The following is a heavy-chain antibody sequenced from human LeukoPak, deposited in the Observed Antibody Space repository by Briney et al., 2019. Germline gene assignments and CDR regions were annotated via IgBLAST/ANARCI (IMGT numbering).Heavy chain of an antibody. CDR2: INPNSGGT. CDR3: ARGECSGGSCYDDFDY. Sequence: GASVKVSCKASGYTFTGYYMHWVRQAPGQGLEWMGWINPNSGGTNYAQKLQGRVTMTRDTSISTAYMELSRLRSDDTAVYYCARGECSGGSCYDDFDYWGQGTLVTVSS. J-gene: IGHJ4*02. D-gene: IGHD2-15*01. V-gene: IGHV1-2*02. CDR1: GYTFTGYY.